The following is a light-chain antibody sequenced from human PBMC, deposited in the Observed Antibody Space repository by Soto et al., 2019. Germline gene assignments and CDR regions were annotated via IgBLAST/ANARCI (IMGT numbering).Light chain of an antibody. CDR1: SSDVGGYNY. V-gene: IGLV2-14*03. Sequence: QSALSQPASMSGSPGQSITISCTGTSSDVGGYNYVSWYRQYPGKAPKLIIYDVNNRPSEVSNRFSGSKSGNTASLTISGRQAEDEADYYCSSHSSSSTLVVFGGGTKLTVL. J-gene: IGLJ2*01. CDR3: SSHSSSSTLVV. CDR2: DVN.